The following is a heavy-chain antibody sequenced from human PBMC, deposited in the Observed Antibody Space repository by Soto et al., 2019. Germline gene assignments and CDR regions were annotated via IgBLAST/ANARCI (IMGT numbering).Heavy chain of an antibody. V-gene: IGHV3-48*04. D-gene: IGHD6-13*01. CDR1: GFPISSYG. J-gene: IGHJ6*03. CDR2: ISSSGSTI. Sequence: GGSMRLSCAASGFPISSYGMHWVRQNTGKGLEWVSDISSSGSTIYYADSVKGRFTISRDNAKNSLYLQMNSLRAEDTAVYYCARVAAAGMVRYYYYMDAWGKGTTVTVSS. CDR3: ARVAAAGMVRYYYYMDA.